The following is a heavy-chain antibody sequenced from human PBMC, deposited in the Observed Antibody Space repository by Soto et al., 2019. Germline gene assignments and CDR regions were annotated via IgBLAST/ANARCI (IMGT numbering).Heavy chain of an antibody. V-gene: IGHV4-31*03. CDR1: GASINSGDSY. CDR3: ARDSGESLRFFDY. J-gene: IGHJ4*02. Sequence: SETLSLTCTVSGASINSGDSYWNWIRQQPGEGLQWIGYITYRGATYSIPSLKSRVTMSVDTSKNQFSLKLSSVSAADTGMYYCARDSGESLRFFDYWGQGALVTVSS. D-gene: IGHD3-10*01. CDR2: ITYRGAT.